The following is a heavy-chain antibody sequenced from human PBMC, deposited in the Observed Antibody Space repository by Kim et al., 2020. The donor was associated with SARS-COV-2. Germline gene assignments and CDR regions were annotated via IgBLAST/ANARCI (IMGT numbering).Heavy chain of an antibody. V-gene: IGHV1-18*01. Sequence: ASVKVSCKASGYTFTDYGISWVRQAPGQGLEWVGWISAYNFNTNYAQKFQGRVTMTTDTSTNTASMDLRSLRSDDTAVYYCARQGYEVTELDYWYYEMDVWGQGTTVTVSS. CDR2: ISAYNFNT. D-gene: IGHD2-21*02. CDR1: GYTFTDYG. J-gene: IGHJ6*02. CDR3: ARQGYEVTELDYWYYEMDV.